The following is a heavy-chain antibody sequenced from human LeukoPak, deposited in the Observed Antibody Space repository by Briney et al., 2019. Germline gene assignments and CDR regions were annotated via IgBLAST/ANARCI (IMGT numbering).Heavy chain of an antibody. V-gene: IGHV3-53*01. CDR2: IYSGGST. J-gene: IGHJ6*03. D-gene: IGHD3-10*01. Sequence: GGSLRLSCAASGFTVSSNYMSWVRQAPGKGLEWVSVIYSGGSTYFADSMKGRFTISRDTSKNTLYLQMNSLRVEDTAVYYCARDRVTMIRGVRILDYYYYYMDVWGKGTTVTISS. CDR1: GFTVSSNY. CDR3: ARDRVTMIRGVRILDYYYYYMDV.